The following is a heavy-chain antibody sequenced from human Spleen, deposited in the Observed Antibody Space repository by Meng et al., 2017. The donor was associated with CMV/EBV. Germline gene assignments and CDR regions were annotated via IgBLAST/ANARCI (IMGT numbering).Heavy chain of an antibody. J-gene: IGHJ4*02. V-gene: IGHV4-39*01. CDR1: GGSISSSTYY. CDR3: ARLKNDGGYRRFDY. D-gene: IGHD3-16*02. CDR2: IYYSGTT. Sequence: GSLRLSCTVSGGSISSSTYYWGWIRQPPGKGLEWIGSIYYSGTTYYNASLKSRVTISVDTSKNQFSLKLSSVTAADTAVYYCARLKNDGGYRRFDYWGQGTLVTVSS.